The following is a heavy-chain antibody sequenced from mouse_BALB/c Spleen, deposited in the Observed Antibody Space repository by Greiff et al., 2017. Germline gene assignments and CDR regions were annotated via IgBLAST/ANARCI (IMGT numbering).Heavy chain of an antibody. Sequence: QVQLQQPGAELVKPGPSVKLSCKASGYTFTSYWMHWVKQRPGRGLEWIGRIDPNSGGTKYNEKFKSKATLTVDKPSSTAYMQLSSLTSEDSAVYYDTRLVWFLYYAMDYWGQGTSVTVSS. V-gene: IGHV1-62-3*01. CDR3: TRLVWFLYYAMDY. D-gene: IGHD2-10*02. CDR2: IDPNSGGT. J-gene: IGHJ4*01. CDR1: GYTFTSYW.